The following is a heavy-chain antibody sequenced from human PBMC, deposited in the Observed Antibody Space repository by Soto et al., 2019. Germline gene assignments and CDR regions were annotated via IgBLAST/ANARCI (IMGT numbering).Heavy chain of an antibody. CDR2: VKEDGSEL. J-gene: IGHJ4*02. CDR1: GFNVMSYW. CDR3: ARDIGFDYVN. D-gene: IGHD3-16*01. V-gene: IGHV3-7*01. Sequence: PGGSLRLSCAVSGFNVMSYWMSWVRQAPGKGLEWVASVKEDGSELYYLHSVRGRFSISRDSAGNALHLTMNYLSAEDTGVYFCARDIGFDYVNWGQGIQVPVYS.